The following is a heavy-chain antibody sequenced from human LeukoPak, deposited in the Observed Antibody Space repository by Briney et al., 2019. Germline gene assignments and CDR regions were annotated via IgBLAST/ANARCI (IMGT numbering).Heavy chain of an antibody. V-gene: IGHV3-74*01. CDR3: ARDSNHAFDI. J-gene: IGHJ3*02. Sequence: GGSLRLSCAASGFTFSRYWMHWVRQAPGKGLVWVSRINSDGSSTSYADSVKGRLTISRDNAKNTLYLQVNSLTAEDTAMYYCARDSNHAFDIWGQGTMVTVSS. CDR1: GFTFSRYW. CDR2: INSDGSST. D-gene: IGHD1-14*01.